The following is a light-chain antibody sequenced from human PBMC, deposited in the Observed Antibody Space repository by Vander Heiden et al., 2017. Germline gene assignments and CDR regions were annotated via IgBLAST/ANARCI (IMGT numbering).Light chain of an antibody. J-gene: IGKJ5*01. CDR1: QSVSSY. Sequence: EIVLTLSPATLSLSPGERATLSCRASQSVSSYLAWYQHKPGQAPRLLIYDAFKRATGIPARFSGSGSGTDFTLTISSLESEDFAIYYCQQRGNWPITFGQGTRLEIK. CDR3: QQRGNWPIT. CDR2: DAF. V-gene: IGKV3-11*01.